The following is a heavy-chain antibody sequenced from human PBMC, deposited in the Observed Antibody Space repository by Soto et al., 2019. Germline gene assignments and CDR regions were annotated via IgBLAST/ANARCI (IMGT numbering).Heavy chain of an antibody. CDR2: ILPIFGTA. J-gene: IGHJ4*02. CDR1: GGTFSSYA. CDR3: ARGSDLTTVSLYFDY. D-gene: IGHD4-17*01. Sequence: QVQLVQSGAEVKKPGSSVKVSCKASGGTFSSYAISWVRQAPGLGLEWMGGILPIFGTANYAQKFQGRVTITADESTSTACMELSSLRSEDTAVYYCARGSDLTTVSLYFDYWGQGTLVTVSS. V-gene: IGHV1-69*12.